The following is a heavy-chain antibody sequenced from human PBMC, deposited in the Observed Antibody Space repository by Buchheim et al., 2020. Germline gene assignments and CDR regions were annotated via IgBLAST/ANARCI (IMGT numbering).Heavy chain of an antibody. D-gene: IGHD6-13*01. Sequence: QVQLQQWGAGLLKPSETLSLTCAVYGGSFSGYYWSWIRQPPGKGLEWIGEINHSGSTNYNPSLKSRVTISVDTSKNQFSLKLSSVTAADTAVYYCARGRYSSSWYGSLRYYYYYMDVWGKGTT. J-gene: IGHJ6*03. CDR1: GGSFSGYY. CDR2: INHSGST. CDR3: ARGRYSSSWYGSLRYYYYYMDV. V-gene: IGHV4-34*01.